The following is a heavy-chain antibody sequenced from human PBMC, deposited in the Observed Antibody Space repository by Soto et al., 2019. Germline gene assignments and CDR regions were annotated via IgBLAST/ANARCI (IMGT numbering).Heavy chain of an antibody. CDR1: GFSFSISP. J-gene: IGHJ4*02. CDR3: ARDPKTSGGQHWAFNYFDS. V-gene: IGHV3-30-3*01. Sequence: GWSLRLSCAASGFSFSISPMHWVRQAPGKGPEWVALISYDGTNKFYADSVKGRFTISRDNSKSTLYLQVDSLRPEDAAVYYCARDPKTSGGQHWAFNYFDSWGQGTLVTVSS. D-gene: IGHD7-27*01. CDR2: ISYDGTNK.